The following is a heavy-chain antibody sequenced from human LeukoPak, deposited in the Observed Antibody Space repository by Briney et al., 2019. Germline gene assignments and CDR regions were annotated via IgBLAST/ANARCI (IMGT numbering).Heavy chain of an antibody. CDR3: ATNLPRADRGGSPQYYYYYYGMDV. J-gene: IGHJ6*02. CDR2: INHSGST. D-gene: IGHD2-21*01. V-gene: IGHV4-34*01. Sequence: SETLSLTCAVYGGSFSGYYWSWIRQPPGKGLEWIGEINHSGSTNYNPSLKSRVTISVDTPKNQFSLKLSSVTAADTAVYYCATNLPRADRGGSPQYYYYYYGMDVWGQGTTVTVSS. CDR1: GGSFSGYY.